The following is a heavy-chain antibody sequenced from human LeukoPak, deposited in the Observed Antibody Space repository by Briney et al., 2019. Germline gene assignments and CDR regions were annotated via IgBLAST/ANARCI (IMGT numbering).Heavy chain of an antibody. D-gene: IGHD5-18*01. J-gene: IGHJ4*02. CDR1: GGSISSYY. Sequence: SETLSLTCTVSGGSISSYYWSWIRQPPGKGLEWIGYIYYSGSTNYNPSLKSRVTISVDTSKNQFSLKLSSVTAADTAVYYCARHSPYIYGETAPFGYWGQGTLVTVSS. CDR3: ARHSPYIYGETAPFGY. CDR2: IYYSGST. V-gene: IGHV4-59*08.